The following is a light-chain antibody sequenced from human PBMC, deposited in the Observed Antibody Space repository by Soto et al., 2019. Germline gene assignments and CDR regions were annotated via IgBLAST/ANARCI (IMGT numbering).Light chain of an antibody. CDR1: QDIGIE. J-gene: IGKJ1*01. CDR3: QQGKSFPRT. V-gene: IGKV1-12*01. Sequence: DIQMTQSPSSVSASVGDRVSITCRASQDIGIELGWYQQKPGRAPKSLIYSASRLQSGVPPRFSGSGSGTDFTLTISSLQPEDFATYYCQQGKSFPRTFGQGTKVDIK. CDR2: SAS.